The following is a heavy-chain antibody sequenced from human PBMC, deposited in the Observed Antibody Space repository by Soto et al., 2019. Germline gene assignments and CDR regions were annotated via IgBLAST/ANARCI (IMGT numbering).Heavy chain of an antibody. CDR1: GFTFSSYG. J-gene: IGHJ4*02. CDR2: ISYDGSNK. Sequence: QVQLVESGGGVVQPGRSLRLSCAASGFTFSSYGMHWVRQAPGKGLEWVAVISYDGSNKYYADSVKGRFTISRDNSKNTLYLQMNSLRAEDTAVYYCAKDPRRYCSGGSCYYFDYWGQGTLVTVSS. CDR3: AKDPRRYCSGGSCYYFDY. V-gene: IGHV3-30*18. D-gene: IGHD2-15*01.